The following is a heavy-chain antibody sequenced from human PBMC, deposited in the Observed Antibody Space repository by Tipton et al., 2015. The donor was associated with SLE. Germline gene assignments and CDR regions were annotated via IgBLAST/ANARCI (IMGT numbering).Heavy chain of an antibody. CDR3: ARDVPQAVAGGMDV. D-gene: IGHD6-19*01. CDR1: GYSISRGYY. Sequence: TLSLTCAVSGYSISRGYYWGWFRQPPRKGLAWIGSIYHSGCTYYNPSLKSRVTISVDTSKNQFSLKLSSVTAADTAVYYCARDVPQAVAGGMDVWGQGTTVTVS. CDR2: IYHSGCT. V-gene: IGHV4-38-2*02. J-gene: IGHJ6*02.